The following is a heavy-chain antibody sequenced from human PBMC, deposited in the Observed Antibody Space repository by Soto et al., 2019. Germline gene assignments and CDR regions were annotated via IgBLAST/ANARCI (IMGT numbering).Heavy chain of an antibody. D-gene: IGHD6-19*01. CDR3: ARDHIDGWKFDY. CDR1: GFTFSNYW. CDR2: IRQDGNEN. Sequence: EVQLVESGGGLVQPGGSLRLSCAASGFTFSNYWMSWVRQAPGKGLEWVANIRQDGNENYYVDSVKGRFTTSRDNTKKSCYLQMNILRADGTAVYYCARDHIDGWKFDYWGRGTLVTVSS. J-gene: IGHJ4*02. V-gene: IGHV3-7*01.